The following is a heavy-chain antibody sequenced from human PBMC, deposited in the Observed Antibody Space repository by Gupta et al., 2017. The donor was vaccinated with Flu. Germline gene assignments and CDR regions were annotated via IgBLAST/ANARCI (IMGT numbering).Heavy chain of an antibody. Sequence: LESGGGRDQPGGSWRPSVAPSAFSFRTYAMSWVRKAPGKGLEWVSAISGNGGKTYHADSVKGRFTISRDNSRNTVDLQMNNLRVEDSAVYYCAKFPSGRNIGYWGQGTLVTVSS. CDR2: ISGNGGKT. CDR3: AKFPSGRNIGY. V-gene: IGHV3-23*01. D-gene: IGHD1-26*01. CDR1: AFSFRTYA. J-gene: IGHJ4*02.